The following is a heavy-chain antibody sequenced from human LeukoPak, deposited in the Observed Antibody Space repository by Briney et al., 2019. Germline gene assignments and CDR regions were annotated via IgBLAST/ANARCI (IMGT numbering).Heavy chain of an antibody. CDR3: ARVTKYYYDSSDAFDI. V-gene: IGHV4-34*01. J-gene: IGHJ3*02. CDR2: INHIGST. CDR1: ARSLSSYY. D-gene: IGHD3-22*01. Sequence: PSETLSLTCTVSARSLSSYYWSWIRQPPGNGLDWNGEINHIGSTNYHPTHKRQVTIPVDTSKNQFSLKLSSVTAADTAVYYCARVTKYYYDSSDAFDIWGQGTMVTVSS.